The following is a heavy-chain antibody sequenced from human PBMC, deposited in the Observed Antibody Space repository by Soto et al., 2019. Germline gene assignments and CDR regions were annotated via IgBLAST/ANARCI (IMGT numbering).Heavy chain of an antibody. Sequence: GGSLRLSCAASGFTFSSYWMSWVRQAPGKGLEWVANIKQDGSEKYYVDPVKGRFTISRDNAKNSLYLQMNSLRAEDTAVYYCARYGSTGYYYGMDVWGQGTTVTVSS. V-gene: IGHV3-7*05. CDR3: ARYGSTGYYYGMDV. D-gene: IGHD2-8*02. CDR2: IKQDGSEK. J-gene: IGHJ6*02. CDR1: GFTFSSYW.